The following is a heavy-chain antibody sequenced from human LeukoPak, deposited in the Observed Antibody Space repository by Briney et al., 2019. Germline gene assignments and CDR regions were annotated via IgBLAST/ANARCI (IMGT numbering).Heavy chain of an antibody. J-gene: IGHJ6*03. CDR1: GFTFTGYY. D-gene: IGHD2-15*01. V-gene: IGHV1-2*02. CDR3: ARGLSGPYYYYYMDV. Sequence: ASVKVSCKASGFTFTGYYIHWVRQAPGQGLEWMGWIIPNNGDTNYAQKFQGRVTMTRDTSISTAYMEMSRLRSDDTAVYYCARGLSGPYYYYYMDVWGKGTSVTVSS. CDR2: IIPNNGDT.